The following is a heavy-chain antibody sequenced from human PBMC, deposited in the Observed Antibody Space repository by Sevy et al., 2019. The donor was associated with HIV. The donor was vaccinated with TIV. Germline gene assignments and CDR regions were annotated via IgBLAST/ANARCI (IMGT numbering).Heavy chain of an antibody. CDR1: RFTFSSYS. Sequence: GGSLRLSCAASRFTFSSYSMNWVRQAPGKGLEWVSYISSSSSTIYYADSVKGRFTISRDNAKNSLYLQMNSLRDEDTAVYYCARGGWGYYYDSSGYPSALDYWGQGTLVTVSS. CDR2: ISSSSSTI. V-gene: IGHV3-48*02. J-gene: IGHJ4*02. D-gene: IGHD3-22*01. CDR3: ARGGWGYYYDSSGYPSALDY.